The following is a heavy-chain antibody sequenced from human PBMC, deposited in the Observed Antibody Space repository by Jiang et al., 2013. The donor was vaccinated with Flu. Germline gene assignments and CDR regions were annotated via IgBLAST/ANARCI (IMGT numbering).Heavy chain of an antibody. D-gene: IGHD5-18*01. J-gene: IGHJ4*02. CDR2: IYYIGTT. Sequence: ETLSLSCTVSGGSTSNDLYYWAWIRQPPGRGLECIGTIYYIGTTSYNPSLESRVTISLDTSQNQFSLKLSSVTAADTAMYYCASILRGYTYGYGQFHYWGQGTLVTVSS. V-gene: IGHV4-39*07. CDR3: ASILRGYTYGYGQFHY. CDR1: GGSTSNDLYY.